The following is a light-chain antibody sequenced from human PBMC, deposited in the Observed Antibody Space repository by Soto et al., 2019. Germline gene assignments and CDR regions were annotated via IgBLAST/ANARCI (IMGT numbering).Light chain of an antibody. CDR1: QSVSNNY. Sequence: IVLTQSPCTLSLYQGERATLSCRASQSVSNNYLAWYQQKPGQAPRLLIYGASNRATGIPDRFSGSGSGTDFTLTISRLEPEDFAVYYCQQYGSSGTFGQGTKVDIK. J-gene: IGKJ1*01. V-gene: IGKV3-20*01. CDR2: GAS. CDR3: QQYGSSGT.